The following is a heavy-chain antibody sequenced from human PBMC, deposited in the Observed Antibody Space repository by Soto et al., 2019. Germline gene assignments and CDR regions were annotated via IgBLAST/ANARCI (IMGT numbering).Heavy chain of an antibody. D-gene: IGHD6-19*01. CDR1: GYTIANYG. J-gene: IGHJ4*02. CDR2: ISANNGNS. Sequence: ASVKVSCQASGYTIANYGISWVRQAPGQGLQWMGWISANNGNSNYAQKLQGRVTMTTDTSTSTAYMELGSLSSDDTAVYYCARGSGWYEAFFDYWGQGTLVTV. CDR3: ARGSGWYEAFFDY. V-gene: IGHV1-18*01.